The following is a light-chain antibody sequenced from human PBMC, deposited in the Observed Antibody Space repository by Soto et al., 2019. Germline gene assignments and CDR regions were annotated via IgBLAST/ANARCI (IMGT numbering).Light chain of an antibody. Sequence: QSALTQPASVSGSPGQSITISCTGTSSDVGGYNYVSWYQQHPGKAPKLMIYDVSNRPSGVSNRFSGSKSGNTASLTISGLQAEDEGDYYCSSYTSSSTYVVFGGGTKRTVL. CDR3: SSYTSSSTYVV. V-gene: IGLV2-14*01. J-gene: IGLJ2*01. CDR1: SSDVGGYNY. CDR2: DVS.